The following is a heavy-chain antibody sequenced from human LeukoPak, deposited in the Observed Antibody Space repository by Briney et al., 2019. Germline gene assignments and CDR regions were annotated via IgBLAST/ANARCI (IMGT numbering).Heavy chain of an antibody. V-gene: IGHV4-4*07. CDR1: GGSISSYY. CDR2: IYTSRST. Sequence: SETLSLTRTVSGGSISSYYWSWIRQPAGKGLEWIGRIYTSRSTNYNPSLKSRVTMSVDTSKNQFSLKLNSVTAADTAVYYCARENAGQQLLVLVSTDFWFDPWGQGTLVTVSS. D-gene: IGHD6-13*01. J-gene: IGHJ5*02. CDR3: ARENAGQQLLVLVSTDFWFDP.